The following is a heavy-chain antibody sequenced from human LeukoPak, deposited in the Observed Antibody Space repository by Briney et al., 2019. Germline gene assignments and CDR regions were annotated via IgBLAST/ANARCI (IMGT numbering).Heavy chain of an antibody. CDR3: AREKEFELPASLDY. V-gene: IGHV3-33*01. CDR1: GFTFSRFG. D-gene: IGHD2-15*01. J-gene: IGHJ4*02. Sequence: PGGSLRLSCAATGFTFSRFGMHWVRQAPGKGLEWLALIWKDGSDEYYADSVKGRFAISRDNSKNTLYLQMNSLRAEDTAVYYCAREKEFELPASLDYWGQGTVVTVSS. CDR2: IWKDGSDE.